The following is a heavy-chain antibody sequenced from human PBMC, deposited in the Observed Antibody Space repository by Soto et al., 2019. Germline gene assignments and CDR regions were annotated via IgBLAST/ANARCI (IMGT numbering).Heavy chain of an antibody. CDR1: AGSISSNTYS. Sequence: PSETLSLTCTVSAGSISSNTYSWGWIRQPPGKGLEWIGSIYYTGSTYYNPSLKSRVTISVDTSKNQFSLKLSSVTAADTAVYYCARRAPYLHSETNSSSWNYYFDYWGQGTLVTVSS. J-gene: IGHJ4*02. CDR3: ARRAPYLHSETNSSSWNYYFDY. D-gene: IGHD6-13*01. V-gene: IGHV4-39*07. CDR2: IYYTGST.